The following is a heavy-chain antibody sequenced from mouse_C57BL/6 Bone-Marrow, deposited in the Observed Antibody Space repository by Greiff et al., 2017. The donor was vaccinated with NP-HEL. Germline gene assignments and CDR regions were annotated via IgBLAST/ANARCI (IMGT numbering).Heavy chain of an antibody. CDR1: GFTFSSYG. J-gene: IGHJ2*01. Sequence: EVKLVESGGDLVKPGGSLKLSCAASGFTFSSYGMSWVRQTPDKRLEWVATISSGGSYTYYPDSVKGRFTIPRDNAKNTLYLQMSSLKSEDTAMYYCARQITTVVALDYWGQGTTLTVSS. CDR2: ISSGGSYT. D-gene: IGHD1-1*01. V-gene: IGHV5-6*01. CDR3: ARQITTVVALDY.